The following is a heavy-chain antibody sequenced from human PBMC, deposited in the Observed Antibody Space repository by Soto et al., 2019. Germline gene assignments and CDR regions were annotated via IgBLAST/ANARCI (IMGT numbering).Heavy chain of an antibody. V-gene: IGHV1-69*10. CDR1: GGTFCSYA. CDR2: IIAILGKA. CDR3: PRIPSGDLADHCVRLDV. J-gene: IGHJ6*02. Sequence: SVKVSCKASGGTFCSYAISWVRRAPGQGLERMGGIIAILGKANYAEKFQGRVTITGDESTSTAYMELSSLRSDDTAVYSCPRIPSGDLADHCVRLDVWGQAPTVTGSS. D-gene: IGHD5-12*01.